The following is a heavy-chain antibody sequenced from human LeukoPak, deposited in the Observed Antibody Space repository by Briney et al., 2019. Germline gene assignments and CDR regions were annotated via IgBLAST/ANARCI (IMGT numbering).Heavy chain of an antibody. Sequence: PSETLSLTCTVSGGSISSSSYYWGWIRQPPGKGLEWIGSIYYSGSTYYNPSLKSRVTISVDTSKNQFSLKLSSVTAADTAVYYCARGRDTAMVPYYYYYYMDVWGKGTTVTVSS. CDR3: ARGRDTAMVPYYYYYYMDV. CDR1: GGSISSSSYY. CDR2: IYYSGST. D-gene: IGHD5-18*01. V-gene: IGHV4-39*01. J-gene: IGHJ6*03.